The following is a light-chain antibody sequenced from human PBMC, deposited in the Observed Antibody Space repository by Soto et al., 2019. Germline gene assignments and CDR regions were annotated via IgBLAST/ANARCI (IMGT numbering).Light chain of an antibody. Sequence: QSVLTQPPSVSGAPGQRVTISCTGSSSNIGAGYGVHWYQQLPGTAPKLLIYGDSNRPSGVPDRFSGSKSGTSASLAITGLQAEDDADYYCQYYDSGLSGLVFGGGTKLTVL. CDR3: QYYDSGLSGLV. V-gene: IGLV1-40*01. CDR1: SSNIGAGYG. J-gene: IGLJ3*02. CDR2: GDS.